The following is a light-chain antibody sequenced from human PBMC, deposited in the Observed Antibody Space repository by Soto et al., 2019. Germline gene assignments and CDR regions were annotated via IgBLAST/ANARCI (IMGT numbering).Light chain of an antibody. V-gene: IGKV1-39*01. CDR1: QNINNY. J-gene: IGKJ5*01. Sequence: DIQMTQSPSSLSASVGDRVTVTCRTSQNINNYLNWYQQRPGKAPKLLIYSTSTVQSGVPLRFSGSVSGTNFTLTINSLQPEDFATYFCEQTYNTPVTFGQGTRLEIK. CDR2: STS. CDR3: EQTYNTPVT.